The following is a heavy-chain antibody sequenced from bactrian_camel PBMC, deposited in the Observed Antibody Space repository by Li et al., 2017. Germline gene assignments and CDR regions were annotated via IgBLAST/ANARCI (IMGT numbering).Heavy chain of an antibody. V-gene: IGHV3S55*01. D-gene: IGHD5*01. CDR3: AAGSVACLWALQHPEELGY. CDR1: GFATYDQYC. Sequence: VQLVESGGGSVQAGGSLKLSCTASGFATYDQYCMGWFRQAPGKEREGVVTIDSTGRTRYADSVRGRFTLSKDNAQKSLYLQMNSLKPEDTAVYYCAAGSVACLWALQHPEELGYRGQGTQVTVS. CDR2: IDSTGRT. J-gene: IGHJ6*01.